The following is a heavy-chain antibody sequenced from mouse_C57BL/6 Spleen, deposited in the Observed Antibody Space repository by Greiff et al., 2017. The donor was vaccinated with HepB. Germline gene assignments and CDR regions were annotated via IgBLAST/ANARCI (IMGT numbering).Heavy chain of an antibody. CDR3: ARSGTGGAMDY. J-gene: IGHJ4*01. D-gene: IGHD4-1*01. CDR1: GFTFSDYG. Sequence: EVKLMESGGGLVKPGGSLKLSCAASGFTFSDYGMHWVRQAPEKGLEWVAYISSGSSTIYYADTVKGRFTISRDNAKNTLFLQMTSLRSGDTAMYYCARSGTGGAMDYWGQGTSVTVSS. CDR2: ISSGSSTI. V-gene: IGHV5-17*01.